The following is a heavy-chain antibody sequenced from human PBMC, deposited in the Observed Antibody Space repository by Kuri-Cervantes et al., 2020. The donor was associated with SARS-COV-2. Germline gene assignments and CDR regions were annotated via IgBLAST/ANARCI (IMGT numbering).Heavy chain of an antibody. Sequence: GSLRLSCTVSGGSISSSSYYWGWIRQPPGKGLEWIGSIYYSGSTYYNPSLKSRVTISVDTSKNQFSPKLSSVTAADTAVYYCVPAAIRAYGWFDPWGQGTLVTVSS. CDR1: GGSISSSSYY. J-gene: IGHJ5*02. V-gene: IGHV4-39*01. D-gene: IGHD2-2*02. CDR2: IYYSGST. CDR3: VPAAIRAYGWFDP.